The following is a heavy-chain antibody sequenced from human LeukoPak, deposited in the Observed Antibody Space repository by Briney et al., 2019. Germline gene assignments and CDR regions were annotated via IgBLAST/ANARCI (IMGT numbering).Heavy chain of an antibody. CDR3: ARHLRGYDILTGYFDP. J-gene: IGHJ5*02. Sequence: GASVKVSCKASGYTFTSYYMHWVRQAPGQGLEWMGIINTSGGSTSYAQKFQGRVTMTRDTSTSTVYMELSSLRSEDTAVYYCARHLRGYDILTGYFDPWGQGTLVTVSS. CDR2: INTSGGST. D-gene: IGHD3-9*01. V-gene: IGHV1-46*01. CDR1: GYTFTSYY.